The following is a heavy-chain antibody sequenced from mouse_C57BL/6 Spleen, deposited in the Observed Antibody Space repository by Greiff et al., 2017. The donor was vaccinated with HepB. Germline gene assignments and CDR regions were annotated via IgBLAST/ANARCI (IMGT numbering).Heavy chain of an antibody. CDR1: GYTFTDYN. D-gene: IGHD2-12*01. CDR3: SRGYSQISYYYAMDY. V-gene: IGHV1-22*01. Sequence: VQLQQSGPELVKPGASVKMSCKASGYTFTDYNMHWVKQSHGKSLEWIGYINPNNGGTSYNQKFKGKATLTVNKSSSTAYMELRSLTSEDSAVYYCSRGYSQISYYYAMDYWGQGTSVTVSS. J-gene: IGHJ4*01. CDR2: INPNNGGT.